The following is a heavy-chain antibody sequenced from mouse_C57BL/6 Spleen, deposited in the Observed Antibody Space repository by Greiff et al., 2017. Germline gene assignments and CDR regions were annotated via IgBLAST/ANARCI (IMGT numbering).Heavy chain of an antibody. J-gene: IGHJ3*01. Sequence: EVQVVESGGGLVQSGRSLRLSCATSGFTFSDFYMEWVRQAPGKGLEWIAASRNKANDYTTEYSASVKGRFIVSRDTSQSILYLQMNALRAEETAIYYCARDADDYYSFAYWGQGTLVTVSA. CDR2: SRNKANDYTT. CDR1: GFTFSDFY. CDR3: ARDADDYYSFAY. V-gene: IGHV7-1*01. D-gene: IGHD2-3*01.